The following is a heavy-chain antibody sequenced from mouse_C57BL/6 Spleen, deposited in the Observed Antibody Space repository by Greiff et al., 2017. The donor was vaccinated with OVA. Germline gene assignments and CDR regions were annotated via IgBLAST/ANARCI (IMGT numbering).Heavy chain of an antibody. D-gene: IGHD1-1*01. Sequence: QVQLQQPGAELVMPGASVKLSCKASGYTFTSYWMHWVKQRPGQGLEWIGEIDPSDSYTNYNQKFKGKSTLTVDKSSSTAYMQLSSLTSEDSAVYYCERSGATVVAGGYFDYWGQGTTLTVSS. J-gene: IGHJ2*01. CDR2: IDPSDSYT. CDR1: GYTFTSYW. CDR3: ERSGATVVAGGYFDY. V-gene: IGHV1-69*01.